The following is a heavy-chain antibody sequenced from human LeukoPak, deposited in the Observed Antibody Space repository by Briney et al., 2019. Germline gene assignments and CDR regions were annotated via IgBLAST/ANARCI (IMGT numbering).Heavy chain of an antibody. J-gene: IGHJ3*02. CDR3: AKTRDYYTLYDAFDI. D-gene: IGHD4-17*01. V-gene: IGHV4-39*07. CDR2: IYSGGSS. Sequence: PSETLSLTCTVSGGSISSSSYYWGGVRQPPGKELEWIGSIYSGGSSYYNPSLKSRVTISLDTSKSHFSLKLNSVTAADTAVYYCAKTRDYYTLYDAFDIWGQGTMVTVSS. CDR1: GGSISSSSYY.